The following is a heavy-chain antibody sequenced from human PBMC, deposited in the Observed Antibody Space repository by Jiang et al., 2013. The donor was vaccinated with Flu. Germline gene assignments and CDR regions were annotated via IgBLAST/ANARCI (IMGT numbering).Heavy chain of an antibody. CDR2: IDPSDSYT. CDR3: ARHTPPSYDSSGYYYENAFDI. J-gene: IGHJ3*02. Sequence: GAEVKKPGESLRISCKGSGYSFTTYWISWVRQMPGKGLEWMGRIDPSDSYTNYSPSFQGHVTISADKSISTAYLQWSSLKASDTAMYYCARHTPPSYDSSGYYYENAFDIWGQGTMVTVSS. CDR1: GYSFTTYW. D-gene: IGHD3-22*01. V-gene: IGHV5-10-1*01.